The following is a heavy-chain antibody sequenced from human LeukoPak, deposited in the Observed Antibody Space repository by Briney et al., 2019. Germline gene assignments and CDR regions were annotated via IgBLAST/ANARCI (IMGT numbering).Heavy chain of an antibody. D-gene: IGHD2-15*01. CDR1: GGSISSYY. CDR3: ARVQYCSGGSCYEGVDYFDY. J-gene: IGHJ4*02. Sequence: TSETLSLTCTVSGGSISSYYWSWIRQPAGKGLEWIGRIYTSGSTNYNPSLKSRVTMSVDTSKNQFSLKLSSVTAADTAVYYCARVQYCSGGSCYEGVDYFDYWGQGTLVTVSS. CDR2: IYTSGST. V-gene: IGHV4-4*07.